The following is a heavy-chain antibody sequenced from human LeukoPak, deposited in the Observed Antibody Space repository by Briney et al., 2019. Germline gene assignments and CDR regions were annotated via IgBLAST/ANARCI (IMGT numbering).Heavy chain of an antibody. CDR1: GFTFSDYY. V-gene: IGHV3-11*01. D-gene: IGHD3-22*01. CDR2: ISSSGSTI. CDR3: ARGTWSSGYFCDY. Sequence: EGSLRLSCAASGFTFSDYYMSWIRQAPGKGLEWVSYISSSGSTIYYADSVKGRFTISRGNAKNSLYLQMNSLRAEDTAVYYCARGTWSSGYFCDYWGQGTLVTVSS. J-gene: IGHJ4*02.